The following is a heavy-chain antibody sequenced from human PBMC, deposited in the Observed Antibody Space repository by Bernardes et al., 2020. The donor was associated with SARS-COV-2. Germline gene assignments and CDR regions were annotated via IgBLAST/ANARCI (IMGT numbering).Heavy chain of an antibody. D-gene: IGHD2-15*01. V-gene: IGHV3-23*01. CDR1: GFTFSTYG. Sequence: GGSLRLSCAASGFTFSTYGMSWVRQAPGKGLAWVSGIRGSGGNTYYADSVKGRFTISRDNSKNTLYLQMNSLRAEDTAVYYCVKSPGNLLRDGVDVWGQGTTVIVSS. CDR2: IRGSGGNT. J-gene: IGHJ6*02. CDR3: VKSPGNLLRDGVDV.